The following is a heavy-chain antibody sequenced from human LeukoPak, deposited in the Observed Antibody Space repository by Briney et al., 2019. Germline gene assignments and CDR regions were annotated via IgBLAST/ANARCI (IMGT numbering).Heavy chain of an antibody. CDR3: AKVKYDSQRGAFDI. CDR1: GFTFSSYG. Sequence: GGSLRLSCAASGFTFSSYGMHWVRQAPGKGLEWVAFIRYDGSNKYYADSVKGRFTISRDNSKNTLYLQMNSLRAEDTAVYYCAKVKYDSQRGAFDIWGQGTMVIVSS. V-gene: IGHV3-30*02. J-gene: IGHJ3*02. D-gene: IGHD3-22*01. CDR2: IRYDGSNK.